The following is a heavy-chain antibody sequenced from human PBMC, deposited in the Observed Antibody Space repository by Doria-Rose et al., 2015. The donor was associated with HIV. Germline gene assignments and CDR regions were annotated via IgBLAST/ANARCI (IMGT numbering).Heavy chain of an antibody. CDR1: GVSLSSPGMG. J-gene: IGHJ4*02. V-gene: IGHV2-26*01. Sequence: QVTLKESGPVLVKPTETLTLTCTVSGVSLSSPGMGVSWIRQPPGKALEWLSHSFADDESSYKTSLKSRRTISSGTSKRQVVLTMTDMDPVDTATYYCARIKSSRWYHKYYFDFWGQGTLVIVSA. CDR2: SFADDES. D-gene: IGHD6-13*01. CDR3: ARIKSSRWYHKYYFDF.